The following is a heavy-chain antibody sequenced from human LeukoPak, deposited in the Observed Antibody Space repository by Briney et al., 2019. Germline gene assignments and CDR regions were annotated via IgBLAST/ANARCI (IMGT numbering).Heavy chain of an antibody. Sequence: QAGGSLRLSCAASGFTFSSYGMHWVRQAPGKGLEWVAVISYDGSNKYYADSVKGRFTISRDNSKNTLYLQMNSLRAEDTAVYYCARDSSSLDYWGQGTLVTVSS. V-gene: IGHV3-30*19. CDR3: ARDSSSLDY. CDR1: GFTFSSYG. CDR2: ISYDGSNK. J-gene: IGHJ4*02. D-gene: IGHD6-13*01.